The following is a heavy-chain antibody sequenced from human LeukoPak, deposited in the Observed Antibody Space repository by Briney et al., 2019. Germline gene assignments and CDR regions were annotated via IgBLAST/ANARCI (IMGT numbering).Heavy chain of an antibody. CDR3: ARGRQWLTKGYFDY. D-gene: IGHD6-19*01. Sequence: GGSLRLSCAASGFTFSSYAMHWVRQAPGKGLEWVAVISYDGSNKCYADSVKGRFTISRDNAKNSLYLQMNSLRAEDTAVYYCARGRQWLTKGYFDYWGQGTLVTVSS. CDR1: GFTFSSYA. J-gene: IGHJ4*02. V-gene: IGHV3-30-3*01. CDR2: ISYDGSNK.